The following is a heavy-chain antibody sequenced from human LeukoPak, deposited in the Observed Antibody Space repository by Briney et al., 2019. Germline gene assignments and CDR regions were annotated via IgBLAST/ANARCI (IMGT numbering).Heavy chain of an antibody. J-gene: IGHJ4*02. CDR2: IIPILGIA. Sequence: GASVKVSCKASGGTFSSYAISWVRQAPGQGLEWMGRIIPILGIANYAQKFQGRVTITADKSTSTAYMELSSLRSEDTAVYYCARDIRSEWLVLWYFDYWGQGSLVTVSS. CDR1: GGTFSSYA. D-gene: IGHD3-22*01. V-gene: IGHV1-69*04. CDR3: ARDIRSEWLVLWYFDY.